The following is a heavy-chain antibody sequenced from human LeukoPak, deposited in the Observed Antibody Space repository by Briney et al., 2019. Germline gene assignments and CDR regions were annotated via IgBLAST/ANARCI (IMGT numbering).Heavy chain of an antibody. CDR1: GFTVSSNY. Sequence: GGSLRLSCAASGFTVSSNYMSWVRQAPGKGLEWVSVIYSGGSTYYADSVKGRFTISRDNSKNTLYLQMNSLRAEDTAVYYCARDWQAAGRGFVMDDYWGQGTLVTVSS. CDR2: IYSGGST. CDR3: ARDWQAAGRGFVMDDY. J-gene: IGHJ4*02. D-gene: IGHD6-19*01. V-gene: IGHV3-66*01.